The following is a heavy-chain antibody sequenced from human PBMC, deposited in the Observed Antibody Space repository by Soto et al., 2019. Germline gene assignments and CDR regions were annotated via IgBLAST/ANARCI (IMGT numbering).Heavy chain of an antibody. CDR2: IIPIFGTA. J-gene: IGHJ3*02. D-gene: IGHD6-6*01. Sequence: SVKVSCKASGGTFSSYAISWVRQAPGQGLEWMGGIIPIFGTANYAQKFQGRVTITADESTSTAYMELSSLRSEDTAVYYCARRGRRIAARPLAPGYAFDIWGQGTMVTVSS. V-gene: IGHV1-69*13. CDR1: GGTFSSYA. CDR3: ARRGRRIAARPLAPGYAFDI.